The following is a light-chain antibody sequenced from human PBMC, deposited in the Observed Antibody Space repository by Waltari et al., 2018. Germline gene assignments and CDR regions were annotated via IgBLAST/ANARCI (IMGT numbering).Light chain of an antibody. V-gene: IGKV4-1*01. CDR1: QSISSKFNYKSY. CDR2: WAS. Sequence: DIVMTQSPHSLAVSLGETATLNCTSTQSISSKFNYKSYLAWFQQKPGQPPRLLIYWASTRESGVPGRFSGSGSGTDFTLTISDLQAEDVALYYCQQFYDSQLTFGGGTKVEI. CDR3: QQFYDSQLT. J-gene: IGKJ4*01.